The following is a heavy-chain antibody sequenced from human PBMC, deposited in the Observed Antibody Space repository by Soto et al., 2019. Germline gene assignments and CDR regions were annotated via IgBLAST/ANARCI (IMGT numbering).Heavy chain of an antibody. D-gene: IGHD3-3*01. CDR2: IWYDGSNK. Sequence: GGSLRLSCAASGFAFSSYGMHWVRQAPGKGLERVAVIWYDGSNKYYADSVKGRFTISRDNSKNTLYLQMNSLRAEDTAVYYCAREVLFGVALHGMDVWGPGTAVTVSS. J-gene: IGHJ6*02. CDR3: AREVLFGVALHGMDV. CDR1: GFAFSSYG. V-gene: IGHV3-33*01.